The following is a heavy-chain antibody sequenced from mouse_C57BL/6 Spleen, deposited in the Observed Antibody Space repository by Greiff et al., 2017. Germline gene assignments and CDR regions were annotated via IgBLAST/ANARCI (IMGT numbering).Heavy chain of an antibody. CDR3: ARDAEGYCGYFDV. CDR1: GFTFSDFY. J-gene: IGHJ1*03. CDR2: SRTKANDYTT. Sequence: EVNVVESGGGLVQSGRSLRLSCATSGFTFSDFYMEWVRQAPGQGLEWIAASRTKANDYTTEYSASVKGRFIVSRDTSQSILYLQMNALRAEDTAIDYCARDAEGYCGYFDVWGTGTTVTVSS. V-gene: IGHV7-1*01.